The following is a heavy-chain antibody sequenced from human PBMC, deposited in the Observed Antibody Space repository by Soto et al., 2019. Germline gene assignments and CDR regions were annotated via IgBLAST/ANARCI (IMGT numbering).Heavy chain of an antibody. Sequence: ASVKVSCKVSGYTLTELSMHWVRQAPGKGLEWMGGFDPEDGETIYAQKFQGRVTMTEDTSTDTAYMELSSLRSEDTAVYYCATMYSSRRYYYYYMDVWGKGTTVTVSS. CDR1: GYTLTELS. J-gene: IGHJ6*03. V-gene: IGHV1-24*01. CDR3: ATMYSSRRYYYYYMDV. CDR2: FDPEDGET. D-gene: IGHD6-13*01.